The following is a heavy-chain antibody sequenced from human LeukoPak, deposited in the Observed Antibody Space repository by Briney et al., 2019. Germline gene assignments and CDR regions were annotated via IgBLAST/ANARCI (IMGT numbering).Heavy chain of an antibody. Sequence: PGGSLRLSCTASGFTFSSYAMHGVRRAPGKGLEWVAVIWYDGSNKYYPDSVKGRFTISRDNSKNTLYLQMNSLRVEDTAVYYCARDPAGKYSSSWFDYWGQGTLVPVSS. V-gene: IGHV3-33*01. D-gene: IGHD6-13*01. CDR1: GFTFSSYA. CDR3: ARDPAGKYSSSWFDY. CDR2: IWYDGSNK. J-gene: IGHJ4*02.